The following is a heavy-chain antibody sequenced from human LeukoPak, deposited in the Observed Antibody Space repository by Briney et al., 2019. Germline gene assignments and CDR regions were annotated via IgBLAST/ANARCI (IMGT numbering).Heavy chain of an antibody. CDR3: AGDPSLGYTWYYYLDV. CDR1: GLPFTRYA. Sequence: PGGSLRLSCAAAGLPFTRYAMSWVRQAPGKGLEWLSYISSSSGLISYADSVKGRFTISRDNAEKSLYLQMNSLRVEDTAVYYCAGDPSLGYTWYYYLDVWGKGTTVTVS. J-gene: IGHJ6*03. CDR2: ISSSSGLI. V-gene: IGHV3-48*04. D-gene: IGHD5-24*01.